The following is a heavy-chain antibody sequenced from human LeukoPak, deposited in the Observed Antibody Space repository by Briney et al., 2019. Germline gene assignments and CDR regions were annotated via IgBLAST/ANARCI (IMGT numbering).Heavy chain of an antibody. V-gene: IGHV4-4*07. Sequence: SETMSLTCTVSGGSISSYYWSWIRQPAGKGLEWIGRIYTSGSTNYNPSLKSRVTMSVDTSKNQFSLKLSSVTAADTAVYYCARGDFWSGYHDYWGQGTLVTVSS. D-gene: IGHD3-3*01. CDR1: GGSISSYY. CDR2: IYTSGST. CDR3: ARGDFWSGYHDY. J-gene: IGHJ4*02.